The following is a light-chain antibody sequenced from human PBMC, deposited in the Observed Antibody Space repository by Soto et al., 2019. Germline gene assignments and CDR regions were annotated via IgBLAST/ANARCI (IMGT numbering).Light chain of an antibody. Sequence: DIPMTQSPSTLSASLGDIVTIACRASQSISSWLAWYQQKPGKAPKLLIYDASSLESGVQSRFSGSGSGTEFTLTIRSLQPDDFATYYCKQYNRPQTCGQGTKVDIK. CDR2: DAS. J-gene: IGKJ1*01. V-gene: IGKV1-5*01. CDR1: QSISSW. CDR3: KQYNRPQT.